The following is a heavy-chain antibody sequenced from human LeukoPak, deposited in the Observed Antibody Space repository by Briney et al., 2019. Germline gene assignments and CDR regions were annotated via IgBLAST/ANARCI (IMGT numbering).Heavy chain of an antibody. CDR3: ARRVSRTAAVDY. CDR1: AGSITSYY. CDR2: IYYSGSI. J-gene: IGHJ4*02. Sequence: SETLSLTCTVSAGSITSYYWSWIRQPPGKVLEWIGYIYYSGSINYNPSLKSRVTISVDTSKNQFSLKLTSVTAADTAVYYCARRVSRTAAVDYWGQGTLVTVSS. D-gene: IGHD2-2*01. V-gene: IGHV4-59*08.